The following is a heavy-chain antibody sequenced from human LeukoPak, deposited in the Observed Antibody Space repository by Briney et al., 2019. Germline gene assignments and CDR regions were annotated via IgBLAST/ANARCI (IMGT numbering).Heavy chain of an antibody. CDR2: ISGDGGST. D-gene: IGHD6-19*01. V-gene: IGHV3-43*02. J-gene: IGHJ4*02. Sequence: PGGSLRLPFSASGFPFDGYSMHWGRPTPGKGLEGVSLISGDGGSTYYADSVKGRFTISRDNSKNSLYLQMNSLRTEDTALYYCAKDSYSSGWFDYWGQGTLVTVSS. CDR3: AKDSYSSGWFDY. CDR1: GFPFDGYS.